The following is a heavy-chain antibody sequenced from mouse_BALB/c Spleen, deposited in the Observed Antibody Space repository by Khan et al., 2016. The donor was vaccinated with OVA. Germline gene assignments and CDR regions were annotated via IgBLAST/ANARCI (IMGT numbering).Heavy chain of an antibody. V-gene: IGHV1-7*01. CDR3: ARDRIDY. CDR2: INPSSGHT. Sequence: LEESGAELAKPGASVKMSCKASGYTFSNYWIHWVKQRPGQGLEWIGYINPSSGHTYYNQTFNDKATLTTDKSSSTAYMQLSSLTSEDSAVYYCARDRIDYWGQGTTLTVSS. J-gene: IGHJ2*01. CDR1: GYTFSNYW.